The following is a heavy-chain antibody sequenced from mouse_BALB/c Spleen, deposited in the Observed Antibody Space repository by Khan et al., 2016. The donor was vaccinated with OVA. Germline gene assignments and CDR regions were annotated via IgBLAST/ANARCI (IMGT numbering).Heavy chain of an antibody. CDR2: ISSGGDYT. Sequence: EVHLVESGGDLVKPGGSLKLSCAASGFTFSSYSMSWVRQTPDKRLEWVATISSGGDYTYYPDSVKGRFTISRDNAKNTLYLQMSSLKSGDTAMYYCASHLTGSFAYWGQGTLVTVSA. D-gene: IGHD4-1*01. CDR3: ASHLTGSFAY. J-gene: IGHJ3*01. CDR1: GFTFSSYS. V-gene: IGHV5-6*01.